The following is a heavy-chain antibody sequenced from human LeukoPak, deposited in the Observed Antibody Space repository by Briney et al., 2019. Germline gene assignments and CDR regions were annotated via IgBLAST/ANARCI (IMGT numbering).Heavy chain of an antibody. J-gene: IGHJ4*02. D-gene: IGHD3-22*01. CDR1: GGTFSNYA. CDR3: ARDLLGSGSSYSSGAWDY. V-gene: IGHV1-69*01. Sequence: ASVKVSCKASGGTFSNYAISWVRQAPGQGLEWMGGSIPIFDTADYAQKFQGRVTITADESTSTAYMELSSLRAEDTAFYYCARDLLGSGSSYSSGAWDYWGQGTLVTVSS. CDR2: SIPIFDTA.